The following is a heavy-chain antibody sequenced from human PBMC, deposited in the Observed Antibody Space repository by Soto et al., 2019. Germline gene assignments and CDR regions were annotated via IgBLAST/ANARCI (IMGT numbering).Heavy chain of an antibody. J-gene: IGHJ3*02. V-gene: IGHV4-31*03. D-gene: IGHD1-7*01. Sequence: QVQLQESGPGLVKPSQTLSLTCTVSGGSISSGGYDWSWIRQHPGKGLEWIGYIYDSGSTYYNPSLKGRVTLSVATSKSQFSLKLSSVTAADTAVYYCARQRYNWNLSSPNDAFYIWGPGKMGTVSS. CDR3: ARQRYNWNLSSPNDAFYI. CDR1: GGSISSGGYD. CDR2: IYDSGST.